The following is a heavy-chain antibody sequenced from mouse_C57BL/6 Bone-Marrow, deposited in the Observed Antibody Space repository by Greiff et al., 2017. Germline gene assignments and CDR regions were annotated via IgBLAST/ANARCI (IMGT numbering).Heavy chain of an antibody. Sequence: VQLQQSGAELVKPGASVKLSCTASGFNIKDYYMHWVKQRTEQGMEWIGRIDPEDGETKYAPKFQGKATITADTSSNTANLQLSSLTSEDTAVYYCASFYYYGSRRMDYWGQGTSVTVSA. CDR3: ASFYYYGSRRMDY. CDR1: GFNIKDYY. D-gene: IGHD1-1*01. CDR2: IDPEDGET. V-gene: IGHV14-2*01. J-gene: IGHJ4*01.